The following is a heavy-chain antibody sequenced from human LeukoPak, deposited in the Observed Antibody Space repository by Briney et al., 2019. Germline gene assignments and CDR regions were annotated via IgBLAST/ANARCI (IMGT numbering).Heavy chain of an antibody. CDR1: GFTFSSQA. CDR2: ISSSGGST. V-gene: IGHV3-23*01. D-gene: IGHD1-1*01. CDR3: AKSLLTTATGTGRAFDI. J-gene: IGHJ3*02. Sequence: GGSLRLSCVASGFTFSSQAMTWVRQAPGKGLEWVSSISSSGGSTYYADSVRGRLTISRDNSKNTLYLQMNSLRADDTAVYYCAKSLLTTATGTGRAFDIWGQGTMVTVSS.